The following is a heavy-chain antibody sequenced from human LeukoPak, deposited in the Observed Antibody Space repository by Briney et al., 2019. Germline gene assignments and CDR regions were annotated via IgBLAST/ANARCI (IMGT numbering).Heavy chain of an antibody. V-gene: IGHV1-69*04. Sequence: ASVKVSCKASGGTFSSYAISWVRQAPGQGFEWMGRIIPILGIANYAQKFQGRVTITADKSTSTAYMELSSLRSEDTAVYYCARRIAVAGPPGDAFDIWGQGTMVTVSS. CDR1: GGTFSSYA. CDR2: IIPILGIA. CDR3: ARRIAVAGPPGDAFDI. J-gene: IGHJ3*02. D-gene: IGHD6-19*01.